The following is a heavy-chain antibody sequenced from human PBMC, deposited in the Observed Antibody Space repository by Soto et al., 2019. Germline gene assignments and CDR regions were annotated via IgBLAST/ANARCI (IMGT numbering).Heavy chain of an antibody. CDR2: IYYSGST. D-gene: IGHD6-6*01. CDR1: GGSISSYY. Sequence: SETLSLTCTVSGGSISSYYWSWIRQPPGKGLEWIGYIYYSGSTNYNPSLKSRVTISVDTSKNQFSLKLSSVTAADAAVYYCARQVVVGSSSFYYMDVWGKGTTVTVSS. V-gene: IGHV4-59*08. J-gene: IGHJ6*03. CDR3: ARQVVVGSSSFYYMDV.